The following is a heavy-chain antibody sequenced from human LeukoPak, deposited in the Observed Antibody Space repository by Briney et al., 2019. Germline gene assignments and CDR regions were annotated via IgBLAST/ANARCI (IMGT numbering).Heavy chain of an antibody. V-gene: IGHV3-23*01. CDR3: ARDPGVVAFHYFDY. Sequence: PGGFLRLSCAASGFTFSSHAMGWVRQAPGKGLEWVSAIGGSGGSTYYADSVKGRFTISRDNSKNTLYLQMNSLRAEDTALYYCARDPGVVAFHYFDYWGQATLVTVSS. J-gene: IGHJ4*02. D-gene: IGHD3-3*01. CDR2: IGGSGGST. CDR1: GFTFSSHA.